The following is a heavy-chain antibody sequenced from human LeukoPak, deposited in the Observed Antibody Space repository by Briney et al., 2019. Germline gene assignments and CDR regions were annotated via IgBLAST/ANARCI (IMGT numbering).Heavy chain of an antibody. Sequence: GRSLRLSCAASGFTFSSYSMNWVRQAPGKGLEWVSSITSSSNYIYYANTVRGRFTISRDNAKNSLYLQMNSLRAEDTAVYYCARDLRLWGQGTLVTVSS. CDR2: ITSSSNYI. V-gene: IGHV3-21*01. CDR1: GFTFSSYS. J-gene: IGHJ4*02. CDR3: ARDLRL.